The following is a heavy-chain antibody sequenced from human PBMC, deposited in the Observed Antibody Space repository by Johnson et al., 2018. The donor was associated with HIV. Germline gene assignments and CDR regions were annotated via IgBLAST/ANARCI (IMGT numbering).Heavy chain of an antibody. CDR3: ARAGKWSGDAFDI. J-gene: IGHJ3*02. Sequence: VQLVESGGGLVQPGGSLRLSCAASGFTFSSYDMYWVRQTTGKGLEWVSVIDTAGDTYYAGSVQGRFTISRENAKKSLYLQMNSLRAGDTAVYYCARAGKWSGDAFDIWGQGTTVTVSS. CDR1: GFTFSSYD. D-gene: IGHD3-10*01. V-gene: IGHV3-13*01. CDR2: IDTAGDT.